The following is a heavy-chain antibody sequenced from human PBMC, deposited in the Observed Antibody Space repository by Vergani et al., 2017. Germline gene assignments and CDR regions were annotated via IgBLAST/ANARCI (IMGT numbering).Heavy chain of an antibody. J-gene: IGHJ4*02. CDR2: ISWDGGST. V-gene: IGHV3-43D*04. CDR1: GFTFDDYA. Sequence: EVQLVESGGVVVQPGGSLRLSCAASGFTFDDYAMHWVRQAPGKGLEWVSLISWDGGSTYYADSVKGRFTISRDNSKNSLYLQMNSLRAEDTDLYYCAKDGDYGDDGYGFDFWGQGTLVTVSS. D-gene: IGHD4-17*01. CDR3: AKDGDYGDDGYGFDF.